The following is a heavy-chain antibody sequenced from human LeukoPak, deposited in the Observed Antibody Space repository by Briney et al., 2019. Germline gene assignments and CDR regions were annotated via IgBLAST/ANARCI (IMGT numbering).Heavy chain of an antibody. CDR2: IYYSGST. Sequence: PSETLSLACTVSGGSISRSSYYWGWIRQPPGKGLEWIGSIYYSGSTYYNPSLKSRVTISVDTSKNQFSLKLSSVTAADTAVYYCAICSSSSRYYYYYMDVWGKGTTVTVSS. J-gene: IGHJ6*03. CDR1: GGSISRSSYY. V-gene: IGHV4-39*07. D-gene: IGHD6-6*01. CDR3: AICSSSSRYYYYYMDV.